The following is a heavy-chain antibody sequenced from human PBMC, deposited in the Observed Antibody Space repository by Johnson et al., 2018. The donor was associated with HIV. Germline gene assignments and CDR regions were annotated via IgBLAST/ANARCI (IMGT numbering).Heavy chain of an antibody. CDR3: AKDKFMFLDNPVDAFDV. CDR2: ISYDGSNK. D-gene: IGHD3/OR15-3a*01. V-gene: IGHV3-30*04. J-gene: IGHJ3*01. CDR1: GFTFSSYA. Sequence: QVQLVESGGGVVQPGRSLRLSCAASGFTFSSYAMHWVRQAPGKGLEWVAVISYDGSNKYYADSVKGRFTISRDNSNNTLFLQMNSLRADDTGVYYCAKDKFMFLDNPVDAFDVWGQGTMVTVSS.